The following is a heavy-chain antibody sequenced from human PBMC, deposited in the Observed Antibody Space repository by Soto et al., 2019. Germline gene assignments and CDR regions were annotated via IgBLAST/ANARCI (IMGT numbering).Heavy chain of an antibody. Sequence: QVQLQESGPGLVKPSETLSLTCAVSGYSISSGYYWGWIRQPPGKGLEWIGSIYHSGSTYYNPSLKSRVTISVDTSKNQFSLKLSSVTAADTAVYYCARPHVDTAMSDAFDIWGQGTMVTVSS. V-gene: IGHV4-38-2*01. CDR2: IYHSGST. D-gene: IGHD5-18*01. CDR3: ARPHVDTAMSDAFDI. CDR1: GYSISSGYY. J-gene: IGHJ3*02.